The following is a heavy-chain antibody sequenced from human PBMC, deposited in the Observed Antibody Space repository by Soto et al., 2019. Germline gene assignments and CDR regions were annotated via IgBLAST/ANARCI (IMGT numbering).Heavy chain of an antibody. CDR1: GFTFSSYA. V-gene: IGHV3-30-3*01. CDR3: ARKVGYSRYGYSGCLDY. J-gene: IGHJ4*02. D-gene: IGHD5-12*01. CDR2: ISYDGSNK. Sequence: QVQLVESGGGVVQPGRSLRLSCAASGFTFSSYAMHWVRQAPGKGLEWVAVISYDGSNKYYADSVKGRFTISRDNSKNTLYLQMNRLRAEDTAVYYCARKVGYSRYGYSGCLDYRGQGTLVTVSS.